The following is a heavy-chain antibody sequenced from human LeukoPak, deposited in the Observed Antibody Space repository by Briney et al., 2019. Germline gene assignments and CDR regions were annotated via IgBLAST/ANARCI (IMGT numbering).Heavy chain of an antibody. V-gene: IGHV3-53*01. CDR3: ARTLFSRGPYYFDY. CDR2: IYSGGST. CDR1: GFTVSSNY. D-gene: IGHD5-12*01. J-gene: IGHJ4*02. Sequence: PGGSLRLSCAASGFTVSSNYMSWVRQAPGKGLEWVSVIYSGGSTYYADSVKGRFTISRDNSKNTLYLQMNSLRAEDTAVYYCARTLFSRGPYYFDYWGQGTLVTVSS.